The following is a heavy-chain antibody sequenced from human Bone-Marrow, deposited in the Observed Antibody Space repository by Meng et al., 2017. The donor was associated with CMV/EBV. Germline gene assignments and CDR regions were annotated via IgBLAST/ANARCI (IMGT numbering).Heavy chain of an antibody. CDR3: ARDGPSVYCSSTTRHGDYYYYVMDV. CDR1: VYPFTSYG. Sequence: ASVKVSCKASVYPFTSYGLSWVLQAPGQGLEWMGWISAYNGNTNYAQKLQGRVTMTTDTSTSTAYMELRSLRSDDTAVYYCARDGPSVYCSSTTRHGDYYYYVMDVWGQRTTVTVSS. D-gene: IGHD2-2*01. J-gene: IGHJ6*02. V-gene: IGHV1-18*01. CDR2: ISAYNGNT.